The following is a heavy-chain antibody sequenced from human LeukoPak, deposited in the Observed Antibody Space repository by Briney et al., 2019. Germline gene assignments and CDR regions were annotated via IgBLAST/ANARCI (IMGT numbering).Heavy chain of an antibody. V-gene: IGHV3-48*03. Sequence: PGGSLRLSCAASGFTFSSYEMNWVRRAPGKGLEWVSYISSSGSTIYYADSVKGRFTISRDNAKNSLYLQMNSLRAEDTAVYYCAREPGFWSGYNYWGQGTLVTVSS. CDR3: AREPGFWSGYNY. CDR2: ISSSGSTI. CDR1: GFTFSSYE. D-gene: IGHD3-3*01. J-gene: IGHJ4*02.